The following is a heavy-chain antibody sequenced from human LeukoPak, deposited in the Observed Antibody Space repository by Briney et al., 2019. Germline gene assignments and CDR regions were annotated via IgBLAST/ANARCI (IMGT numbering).Heavy chain of an antibody. CDR1: GFTFSTYV. Sequence: GGSLRLSCSVSGFTFSTYVMHWVRQAPGKGLEYVSANSSNGDNTYYADSVKGRFTISRDNSKNTLYLQMSSLRADDTAVYYCVRGTGYWGQGTLVTVSS. CDR2: NSSNGDNT. V-gene: IGHV3-64D*06. J-gene: IGHJ4*02. CDR3: VRGTGY.